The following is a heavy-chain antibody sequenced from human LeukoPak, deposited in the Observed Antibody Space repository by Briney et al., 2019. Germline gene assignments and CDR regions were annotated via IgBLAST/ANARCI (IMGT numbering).Heavy chain of an antibody. J-gene: IGHJ5*02. D-gene: IGHD3-10*01. V-gene: IGHV3-30-3*01. CDR3: ARAASPVLLWFGEPNWFDP. CDR2: ISYDGSNK. Sequence: PGGSLRLSCAASGFTFSSYAMHWVRQAPGKGLEWVAVISYDGSNKYYADSVKGRFTISRDNSKNTLYLQMNSLRAEDTAVYYCARAASPVLLWFGEPNWFDPWGQGTLVTVSS. CDR1: GFTFSSYA.